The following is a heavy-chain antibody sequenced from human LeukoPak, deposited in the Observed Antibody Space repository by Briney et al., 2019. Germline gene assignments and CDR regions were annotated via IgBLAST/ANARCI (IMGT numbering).Heavy chain of an antibody. Sequence: PSVTLSLTCTVSGGSISSYYWSWIRQPPGKGLEWIGYIYYSGSTNYNPSLKSRVTISVDTSKNQFSLKLSSVTAADTAVYYCARARRTHYYGSGNTNWFDPWGQGTLVTVSS. CDR3: ARARRTHYYGSGNTNWFDP. CDR1: GGSISSYY. D-gene: IGHD3-10*01. V-gene: IGHV4-59*01. CDR2: IYYSGST. J-gene: IGHJ5*02.